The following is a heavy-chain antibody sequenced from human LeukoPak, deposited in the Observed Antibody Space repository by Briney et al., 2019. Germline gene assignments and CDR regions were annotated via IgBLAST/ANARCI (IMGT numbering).Heavy chain of an antibody. D-gene: IGHD2-8*01. V-gene: IGHV4-59*01. Sequence: PSETLSLTCTVSGGSITSYYWTWIRQPPGKGLEWIGYKSYSGSTNYNPSLKSRVTISVDTSTNQFSLKLSSVTAADTAVYYCARYCTNGVCYIDAFDIWGQGTMVTVSS. CDR2: KSYSGST. CDR3: ARYCTNGVCYIDAFDI. CDR1: GGSITSYY. J-gene: IGHJ3*02.